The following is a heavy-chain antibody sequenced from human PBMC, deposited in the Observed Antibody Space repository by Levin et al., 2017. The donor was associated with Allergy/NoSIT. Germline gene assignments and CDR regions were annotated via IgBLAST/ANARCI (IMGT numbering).Heavy chain of an antibody. Sequence: GESLKISCAASGFTFSDYAMSWFRQASGRGLEWVSAISANGGSTYNADSVKGRFTISRDNSKNTVSLQMNSLRAEDTAVYYCAKAGDVTAAAAEWVDPWGQGTLVTVSS. CDR1: GFTFSDYA. CDR3: AKAGDVTAAAAEWVDP. D-gene: IGHD6-13*01. J-gene: IGHJ5*02. CDR2: ISANGGST. V-gene: IGHV3-23*01.